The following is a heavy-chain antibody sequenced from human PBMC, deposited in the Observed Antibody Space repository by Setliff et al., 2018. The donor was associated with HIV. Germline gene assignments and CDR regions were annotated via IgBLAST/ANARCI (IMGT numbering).Heavy chain of an antibody. CDR2: ISAYNGNT. Sequence: ASVKVSCKASGYTFTSYGISWVRQAPGQGLEWMGWISAYNGNTNYAQKLQGRVTMTTDTSTSTAYMELRSLRSDDTAVYYCARASEEWEQLVCFQHWGQGTLVTVS. D-gene: IGHD1-26*01. V-gene: IGHV1-18*01. J-gene: IGHJ1*01. CDR3: ARASEEWEQLVCFQH. CDR1: GYTFTSYG.